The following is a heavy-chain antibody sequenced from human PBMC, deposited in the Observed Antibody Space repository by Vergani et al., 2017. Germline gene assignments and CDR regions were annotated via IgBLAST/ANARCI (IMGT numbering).Heavy chain of an antibody. CDR2: ISSNGGST. J-gene: IGHJ4*02. CDR3: AKDIDYGGNLWYFDY. D-gene: IGHD4-23*01. V-gene: IGHV3-64*01. Sequence: EVQLLESGGGLVQPGGSLRLSCAASGFTFSSYAMHWVRQAPGKGLEYVSAISSNGGSTYYANSVKGRFTISRDNSKNTLYLQMNSLRAEDTAVYYCAKDIDYGGNLWYFDYWGQGTLVTVSS. CDR1: GFTFSSYA.